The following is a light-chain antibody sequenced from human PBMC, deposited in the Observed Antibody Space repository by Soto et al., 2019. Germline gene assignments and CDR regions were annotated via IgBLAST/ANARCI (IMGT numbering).Light chain of an antibody. CDR3: CSYAGSSTHVV. V-gene: IGLV2-23*01. CDR1: SSDVGSYNL. J-gene: IGLJ2*01. CDR2: EGS. Sequence: SALTQPASVSGSPGQSITISCTGTSSDVGSYNLVSWYQQHPGKAPKLMIYEGSKRPSGVSNRFSGSKSGNTASLTISGLQAEDEADYYCCSYAGSSTHVVFGGGTNVTVL.